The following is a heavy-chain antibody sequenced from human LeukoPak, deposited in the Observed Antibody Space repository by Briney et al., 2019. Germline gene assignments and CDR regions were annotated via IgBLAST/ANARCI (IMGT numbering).Heavy chain of an antibody. CDR1: GGSISSSSYY. J-gene: IGHJ4*02. V-gene: IGHV4-39*07. D-gene: IGHD3-3*01. Sequence: PSETLSLTCTVSGGSISSSSYYWGWIRQPPGKGLEWIGSIYYSGSTYYNPSLKSRVTISVDTSKNQFSLKLSSVTAADTAVYYCARDHGLTIFGVVTPRDYWGQGTLVTVSS. CDR2: IYYSGST. CDR3: ARDHGLTIFGVVTPRDY.